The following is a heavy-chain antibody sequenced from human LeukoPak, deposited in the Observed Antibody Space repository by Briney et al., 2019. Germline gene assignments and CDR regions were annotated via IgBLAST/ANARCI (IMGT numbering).Heavy chain of an antibody. CDR3: ARAYCSSTSGAFDY. CDR1: GFTLSSYS. V-gene: IGHV3-21*01. D-gene: IGHD2-2*01. Sequence: GGSLRLSRAPSGFTLSSYSMNWVRPAPAKGLEWVSSISSSSSYIKYQDSLKGRFIISRDNAKNSLYLQMDSVRDEDTAVYYCARAYCSSTSGAFDYWGQGTLVTVSS. CDR2: ISSSSSYI. J-gene: IGHJ4*02.